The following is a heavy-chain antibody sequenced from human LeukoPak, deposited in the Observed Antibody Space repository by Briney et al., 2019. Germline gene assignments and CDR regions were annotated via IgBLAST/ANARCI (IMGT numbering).Heavy chain of an antibody. J-gene: IGHJ4*02. CDR3: ARAWVSGSYDY. CDR2: INHSGST. Sequence: SETLSLTCAVYGGSFSGYYWSWIRQPPGKGLEWIGEINHSGSTNYNPSLKSRVTISVDTSKNQFSLKLSSVTAADTAVYYCARAWVSGSYDYWGQGTLVTVSS. D-gene: IGHD1-26*01. V-gene: IGHV4-34*01. CDR1: GGSFSGYY.